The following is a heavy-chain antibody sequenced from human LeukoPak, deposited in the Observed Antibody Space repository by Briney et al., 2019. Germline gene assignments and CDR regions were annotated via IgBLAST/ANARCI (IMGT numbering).Heavy chain of an antibody. CDR1: GYTFTGYY. CDR3: ARDSSDYDYVWGSYLPNDP. Sequence: GASVKVSCKASGYTFTGYYMHWVRQAPGQGLEWMGGITPNSGGPNYAQKFQGRGTMTRDTTISTADMDLSRLRSDATAVYYCARDSSDYDYVWGSYLPNDPWGQGTLVTVSS. D-gene: IGHD3-16*02. J-gene: IGHJ5*02. CDR2: ITPNSGGP. V-gene: IGHV1-2*02.